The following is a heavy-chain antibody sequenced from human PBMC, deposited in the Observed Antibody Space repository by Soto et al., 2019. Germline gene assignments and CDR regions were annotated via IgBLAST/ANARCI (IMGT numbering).Heavy chain of an antibody. V-gene: IGHV1-69*13. CDR3: ARRIRPTDDAFDI. D-gene: IGHD6-6*01. CDR2: IIPIFGTA. Sequence: EASVKVSCKASGGTFSSYAISWVRQAPGQGLEWMGGIIPIFGTANYAQKFQGRVTITADESTSTAYMELSSLRSEDTAVYYCARRIRPTDDAFDIWGQGTMVNVSS. J-gene: IGHJ3*02. CDR1: GGTFSSYA.